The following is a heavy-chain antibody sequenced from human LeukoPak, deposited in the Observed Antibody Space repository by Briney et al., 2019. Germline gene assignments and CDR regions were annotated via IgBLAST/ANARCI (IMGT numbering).Heavy chain of an antibody. CDR2: TYSGGRT. Sequence: GGSLRLSCAASGFTVSSNYMSWVRQAPGEGLEWVSVTYSGGRTYYPDSVKGRFTISRDNSKNTLYLQMNSLRAEDTAVYYCARVYYGSGSLHYYYYYMDVWGKGTTVTISS. CDR3: ARVYYGSGSLHYYYYYMDV. D-gene: IGHD3-10*01. CDR1: GFTVSSNY. V-gene: IGHV3-53*01. J-gene: IGHJ6*03.